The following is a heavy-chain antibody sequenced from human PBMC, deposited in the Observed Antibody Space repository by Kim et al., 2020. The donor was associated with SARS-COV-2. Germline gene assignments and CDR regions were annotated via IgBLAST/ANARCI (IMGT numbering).Heavy chain of an antibody. V-gene: IGHV3-23*01. CDR2: IGGVGDT. J-gene: IGHJ3*02. CDR1: GFTFNNFA. Sequence: GGSLRLSCAASGFTFNNFAMNWVRQAPGKGLECVSHIGGVGDTWYADSVKGRFTVSRDNSKNTLFLQMDSLRAEDTAVYYCAKDAVPFNGVFDPFDILGPGTMVTVSS. D-gene: IGHD2-8*01. CDR3: AKDAVPFNGVFDPFDI.